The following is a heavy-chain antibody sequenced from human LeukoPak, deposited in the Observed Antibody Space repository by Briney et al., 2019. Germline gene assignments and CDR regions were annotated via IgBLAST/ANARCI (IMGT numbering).Heavy chain of an antibody. CDR2: IYYSGST. Sequence: SETLSLTCTVSGDSISSSSHYWGWIRQPPGKGLEWIGTIYYSGSTYYNPSLKSRVTISVDTSKNQFSLKLSSVTAADTAVYYCAKTPRLLWFGELLAGWFDPWGQGTLVTVSS. J-gene: IGHJ5*02. V-gene: IGHV4-39*01. D-gene: IGHD3-10*01. CDR1: GDSISSSSHY. CDR3: AKTPRLLWFGELLAGWFDP.